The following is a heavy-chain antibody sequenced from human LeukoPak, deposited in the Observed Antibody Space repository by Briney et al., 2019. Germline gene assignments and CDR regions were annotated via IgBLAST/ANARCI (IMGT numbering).Heavy chain of an antibody. D-gene: IGHD6-6*01. CDR1: GGSISSGGYS. CDR2: IYHSGST. J-gene: IGHJ5*02. Sequence: SETLSLTCAVSGGSISSGGYSWSWIRQPPGKGLEWIGYIYHSGSTNYNPSLKSRVTMSVDTSKNQFPLKLSSVTAADTAVYYCARGIGVLDPWGQGTLVTVSS. V-gene: IGHV4-30-2*01. CDR3: ARGIGVLDP.